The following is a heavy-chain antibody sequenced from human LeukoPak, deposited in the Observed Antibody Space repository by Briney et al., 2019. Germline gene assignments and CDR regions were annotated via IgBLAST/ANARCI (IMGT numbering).Heavy chain of an antibody. J-gene: IGHJ6*02. CDR3: ARVAAAQAGMDV. CDR2: MNPNSGNT. D-gene: IGHD6-13*01. CDR1: GYTFTSYD. Sequence: ASVKVSCKASGYTFTSYDINWVRPATGQGLEWMGWMNPNSGNTGYAQKFQGRVTMTRNTSISTAYMELSSLRSEDTAVYYCARVAAAQAGMDVWGQGTTVTVSS. V-gene: IGHV1-8*01.